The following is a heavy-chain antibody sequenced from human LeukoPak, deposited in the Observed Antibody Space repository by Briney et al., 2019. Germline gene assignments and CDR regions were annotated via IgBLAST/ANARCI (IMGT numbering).Heavy chain of an antibody. V-gene: IGHV4-59*13. CDR3: AVGQYYYGMDV. CDR2: IHYSGST. J-gene: IGHJ6*02. D-gene: IGHD6-13*01. Sequence: SSETLSLTCTVSGGSISSYYWSWIRQPPGKGLEWIGCIHYSGSTNYNPSLKSRVTISVDTSKNQFSLKLRSVTAADTAVYVAAVGQYYYGMDVWGQGTTVTVSS. CDR1: GGSISSYY.